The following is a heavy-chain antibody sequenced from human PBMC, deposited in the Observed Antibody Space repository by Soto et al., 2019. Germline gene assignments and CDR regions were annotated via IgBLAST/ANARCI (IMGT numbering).Heavy chain of an antibody. CDR3: ARVVGETTAPFDY. D-gene: IGHD1-1*01. CDR1: GGSISSSNW. V-gene: IGHV4-4*02. CDR2: IYHSGST. Sequence: SETLSLTCAVSGGSISSSNWWSWVRQPPGKGLEWIGEIYHSGSTNYNPSLKSRVTISVDKSKNQFSLKLSSVTAADTAVYYCARVVGETTAPFDYWGQGTLVTVSS. J-gene: IGHJ4*02.